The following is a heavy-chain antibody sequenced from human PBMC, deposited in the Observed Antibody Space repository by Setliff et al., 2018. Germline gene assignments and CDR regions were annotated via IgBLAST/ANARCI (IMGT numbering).Heavy chain of an antibody. CDR2: ISAYNGDT. CDR1: GFTFTDYL. CDR3: ARCLPFLSGYERGAFDY. J-gene: IGHJ4*02. V-gene: IGHV1-18*01. Sequence: ASVKVSCKAYGFTFTDYLMNWMRQAPEQRLEWVGWISAYNGDTNYAQKFQGRVTMTTDRSTSTAYMELRSLKSDDTAVYYCARCLPFLSGYERGAFDYWGQGTLVTVSS. D-gene: IGHD5-12*01.